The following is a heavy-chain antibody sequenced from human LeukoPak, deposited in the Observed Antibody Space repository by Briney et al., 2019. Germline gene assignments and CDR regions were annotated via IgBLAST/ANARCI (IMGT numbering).Heavy chain of an antibody. CDR1: DGSISSGSYY. V-gene: IGHV4-61*02. D-gene: IGHD6-13*01. CDR3: ARAFIAEEH. J-gene: IGHJ1*01. Sequence: SETLSLTCTVSDGSISSGSYYWSWIRQPAGKGLEWIGRIYTSGSTNYNPSLKSRVTISVDTSKNQFSLKLSSVTAADTAVYYCARAFIAEEHWGQGTLVTVSS. CDR2: IYTSGST.